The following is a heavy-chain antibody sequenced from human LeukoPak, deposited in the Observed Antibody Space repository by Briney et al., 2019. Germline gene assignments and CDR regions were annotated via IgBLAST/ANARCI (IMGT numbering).Heavy chain of an antibody. CDR2: INPNSGGT. CDR1: GYTFTSYG. J-gene: IGHJ5*02. Sequence: ASVKVSCKASGYTFTSYGISWVRQAPGQGLEWMGWINPNSGGTNYAQKFQGRVTMTRDTSISTAYMELSRLRSDDTAVYYCATPYSSGHYWFDPWGQGTLVTVSS. CDR3: ATPYSSGHYWFDP. D-gene: IGHD6-19*01. V-gene: IGHV1-2*02.